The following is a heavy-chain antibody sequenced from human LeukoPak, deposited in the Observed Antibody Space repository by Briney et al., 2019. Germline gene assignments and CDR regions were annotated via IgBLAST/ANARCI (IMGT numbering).Heavy chain of an antibody. CDR1: GFSFSSYA. D-gene: IGHD2-2*01. CDR3: ANRISAAMVNPLGY. V-gene: IGHV3-23*01. Sequence: GGSLRLSCAASGFSFSSYAMSWVRQAPGKGLEWVSGVSASGDTTYYAESVRGRFTISRDNSKNTLYLQMDGLRGDDTAVYYCANRISAAMVNPLGYWGQGTLVTVSS. J-gene: IGHJ4*02. CDR2: VSASGDTT.